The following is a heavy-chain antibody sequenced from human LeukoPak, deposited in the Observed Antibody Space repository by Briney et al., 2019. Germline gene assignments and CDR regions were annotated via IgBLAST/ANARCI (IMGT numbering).Heavy chain of an antibody. Sequence: ASVKVSCKTSGYTFTGYGISWVRQAPGQGLEWMAWISSLNGDTKYAQKFQGRVTVTTDRSTSTAYMELRSLRSDDTAVYSCARGWDSSSLDRYNWFDPWGQGTLVTVSS. V-gene: IGHV1-18*01. CDR1: GYTFTGYG. D-gene: IGHD6-13*01. CDR2: ISSLNGDT. CDR3: ARGWDSSSLDRYNWFDP. J-gene: IGHJ5*02.